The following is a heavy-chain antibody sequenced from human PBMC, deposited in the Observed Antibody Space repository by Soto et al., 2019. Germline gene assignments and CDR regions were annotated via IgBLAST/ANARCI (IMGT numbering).Heavy chain of an antibody. D-gene: IGHD1-7*01. CDR2: ISGSGGST. CDR3: ATSGTMYPNVDFDT. CDR1: GFTFSSYA. V-gene: IGHV3-23*01. Sequence: GGSLRLSCAASGFTFSSYAMSWVRQAPGKGLEWVSAISGSGGSTYYADSVKGRFTISRDNSKNTLYLQMNSLRAEDTAVYYCATSGTMYPNVDFDTWGQGTLVTVSS. J-gene: IGHJ5*02.